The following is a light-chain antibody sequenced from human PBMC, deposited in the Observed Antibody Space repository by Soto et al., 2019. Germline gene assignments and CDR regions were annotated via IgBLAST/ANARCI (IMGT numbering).Light chain of an antibody. Sequence: DIQMTQSPSSLSASVGDRVTITCRASQGITNYLAWYQQKPGKGPNLLIYSASTLRSGVPSRFSGSGSGTDFTLTISSLQPEDVATYYCQNYSSAPFTFGRGTRLDIK. CDR3: QNYSSAPFT. V-gene: IGKV1-27*01. J-gene: IGKJ3*01. CDR1: QGITNY. CDR2: SAS.